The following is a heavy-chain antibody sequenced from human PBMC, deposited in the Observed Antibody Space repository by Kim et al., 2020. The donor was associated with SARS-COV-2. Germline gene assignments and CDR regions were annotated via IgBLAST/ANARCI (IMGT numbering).Heavy chain of an antibody. Sequence: GGSLRLSCVASGFIFSGSTMHWVRQASGKGLEWIGRLGTKADNYAAVYAASAQGRFTISRDDSRDTTYLQVSTLKTEDTAVYYCSRTLPGLSSNWFDYSG. CDR3: SRTLPGLSSNWFDY. V-gene: IGHV3-73*01. D-gene: IGHD3-3*02. CDR2: LGTKADNYAA. CDR1: GFIFSGST. J-gene: IGHJ5*01.